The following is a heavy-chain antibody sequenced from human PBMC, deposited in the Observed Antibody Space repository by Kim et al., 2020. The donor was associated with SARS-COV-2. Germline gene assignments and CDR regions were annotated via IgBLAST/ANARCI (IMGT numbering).Heavy chain of an antibody. J-gene: IGHJ3*02. D-gene: IGHD3-22*01. Sequence: NPSLKSRVSISVDTSKNQFSLKLSSVTAADTAVYYCARPMIVALDAFDIWGQGTMVTVSS. CDR3: ARPMIVALDAFDI. V-gene: IGHV4-39*01.